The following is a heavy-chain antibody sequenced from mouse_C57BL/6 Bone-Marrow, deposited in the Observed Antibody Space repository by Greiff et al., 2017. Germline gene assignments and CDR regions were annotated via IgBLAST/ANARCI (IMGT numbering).Heavy chain of an antibody. D-gene: IGHD2-2*01. J-gene: IGHJ3*01. V-gene: IGHV1-69*01. CDR3: ARDYGYDVGAWFAY. CDR2: IDPSDSYT. Sequence: QVQLQQPGAELVMPGASVKLSCKASGYTFTSYWMHWVKQRPGQGLEWTGEIDPSDSYTNYNQKFKGKSTLTVDKSSSTAYMQLSSLTSEDSAVYYCARDYGYDVGAWFAYWGQGTLVTVSA. CDR1: GYTFTSYW.